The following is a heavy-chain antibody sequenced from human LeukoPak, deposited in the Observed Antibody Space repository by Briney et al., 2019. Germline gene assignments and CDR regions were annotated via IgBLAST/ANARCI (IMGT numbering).Heavy chain of an antibody. D-gene: IGHD3-22*01. J-gene: IGHJ4*02. CDR3: ARVSGDSNGYGTPNYFDY. Sequence: GGSLRLSCAASGFTFSRSWMSWVRQAPGKGLEWVANIRHDGGEEHYADSVKGRFTISRDNAKNSLYLQVDSLRAEDTALYYCARVSGDSNGYGTPNYFDYWGQGTLVTVSS. V-gene: IGHV3-7*01. CDR1: GFTFSRSW. CDR2: IRHDGGEE.